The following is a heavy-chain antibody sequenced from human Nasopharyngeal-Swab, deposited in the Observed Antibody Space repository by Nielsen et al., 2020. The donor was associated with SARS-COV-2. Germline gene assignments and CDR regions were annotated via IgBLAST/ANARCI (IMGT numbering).Heavy chain of an antibody. V-gene: IGHV4-59*08. J-gene: IGHJ4*02. D-gene: IGHD3-3*01. CDR3: ARGSLGIFGVVRSMGD. CDR1: GGSISSYY. Sequence: SETLSLTCTVSGGSISSYYWSWIRQPPGKGLEWIGYIYYSGSTNYNPSLKSRVTISVDTSKNQFSLKLSSVTAADTAVYYCARGSLGIFGVVRSMGDWGQGTLATVSS. CDR2: IYYSGST.